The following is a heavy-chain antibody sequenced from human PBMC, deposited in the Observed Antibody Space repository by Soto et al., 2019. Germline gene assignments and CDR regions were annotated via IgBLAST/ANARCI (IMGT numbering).Heavy chain of an antibody. Sequence: GGSLRLSCAVSGFTFSSYGMHWVRQAPGKGLEWVAHISYDGSNEHYVDSVKGRFTISRDNAKNSLYLQMNSLRAEDTAVYYCARDQQLVMDAFDIWGQGTMVTVSS. V-gene: IGHV3-30*03. D-gene: IGHD6-6*01. CDR3: ARDQQLVMDAFDI. CDR1: GFTFSSYG. CDR2: ISYDGSNE. J-gene: IGHJ3*02.